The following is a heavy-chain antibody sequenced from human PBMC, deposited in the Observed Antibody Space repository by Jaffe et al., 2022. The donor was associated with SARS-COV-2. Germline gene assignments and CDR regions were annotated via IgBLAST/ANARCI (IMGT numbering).Heavy chain of an antibody. J-gene: IGHJ6*02. CDR1: GYTFTSYA. CDR3: ARDRGGEYSSGWYFPQGYYYYGMDV. V-gene: IGHV7-4-1*02. Sequence: QVQLVQSGSELKKPGASVKVSCKASGYTFTSYAMNWVRQAPGQGLEWMGWINTNTGNPTYAQGFTGRFVFSLDTSVSTAYLQISSLKAEDTAVYYCARDRGGEYSSGWYFPQGYYYYGMDVWGQGTTVTVSS. D-gene: IGHD6-19*01. CDR2: INTNTGNP.